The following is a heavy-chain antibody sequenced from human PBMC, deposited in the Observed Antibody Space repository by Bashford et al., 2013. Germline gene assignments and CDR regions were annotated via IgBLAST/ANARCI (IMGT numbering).Heavy chain of an antibody. J-gene: IGHJ4*02. CDR3: AKERYYYDSSGYLDY. D-gene: IGHD3-22*01. CDR2: ISGSGGST. Sequence: VRQAPGKGLEWVSAISGSGGSTYYADSVKGRFTISRDNSKNTLYLQMNSLRAEDTAVYYCAKERYYYDSSGYLDYWGQGTLVTVSS. V-gene: IGHV3-23*01.